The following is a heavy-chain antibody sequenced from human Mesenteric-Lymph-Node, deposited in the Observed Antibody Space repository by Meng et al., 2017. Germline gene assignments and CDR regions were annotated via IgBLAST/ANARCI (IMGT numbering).Heavy chain of an antibody. CDR2: ISGSGGTK. V-gene: IGHV3-23*01. J-gene: IGHJ4*02. Sequence: LLESGGGFVQPGGSLRLSCAASGFTFGKSAMSWVRQAPGKGLDWLSCISGSGGTKYYADSVKGRFTISRDNSNNTLYLQMNSLRAEDTAVYYCAKSYSRVNQILRLGEFIDCWGQGTLVTVSS. D-gene: IGHD3-16*01. CDR1: GFTFGKSA. CDR3: AKSYSRVNQILRLGEFIDC.